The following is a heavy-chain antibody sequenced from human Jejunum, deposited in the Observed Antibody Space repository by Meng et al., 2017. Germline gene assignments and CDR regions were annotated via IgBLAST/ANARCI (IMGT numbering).Heavy chain of an antibody. CDR2: TYYRSKWYN. Sequence: VHLKQSGPGLVQPSQTPSLTCAISGDSVSSNSAAWNWIRQSPSRGLEWLGRTYYRSKWYNQYAVHVRSRITINSDTSKNQFSLHLDSVTPEDTAVYYCASWRYDHWGQGTLVTVSS. J-gene: IGHJ4*02. V-gene: IGHV6-1*01. CDR1: GDSVSSNSAA. CDR3: ASWRYDH. D-gene: IGHD1-1*01.